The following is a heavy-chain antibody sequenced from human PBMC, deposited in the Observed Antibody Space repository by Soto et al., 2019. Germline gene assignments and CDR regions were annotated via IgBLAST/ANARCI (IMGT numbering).Heavy chain of an antibody. CDR3: AANWHFGLNF. V-gene: IGHV3-11*03. CDR1: GLDFSDFH. CDR2: ISSSLGHT. D-gene: IGHD1-7*01. Sequence: RGSLIVSCVSSGLDFSDFHISWVRQAPGKGLEWISYISSSLGHTDYAESVKGRFTISRDNAKRSVFLEMSDLRSDDTAVYYCAANWHFGLNFWGQGTLVTVSS. J-gene: IGHJ4*02.